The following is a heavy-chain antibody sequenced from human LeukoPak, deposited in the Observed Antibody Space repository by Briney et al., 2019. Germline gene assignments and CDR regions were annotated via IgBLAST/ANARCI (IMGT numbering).Heavy chain of an antibody. CDR3: ARDSEGYCSGGSCPLWGANWFDP. J-gene: IGHJ5*02. CDR2: ISSSSSYI. D-gene: IGHD2-15*01. CDR1: GFTFSSYS. Sequence: GGSLRLSCAASGFTFSSYSMNWVRQAPGKGLEWVSSISSSSSYIYYGDSVKGRFTISRDNAKNSLYLQMNSLRAEDTAVYYCARDSEGYCSGGSCPLWGANWFDPWGQGTLVTVSS. V-gene: IGHV3-21*01.